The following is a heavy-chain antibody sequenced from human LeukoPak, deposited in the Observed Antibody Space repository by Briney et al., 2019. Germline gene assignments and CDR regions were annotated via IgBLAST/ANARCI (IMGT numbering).Heavy chain of an antibody. J-gene: IGHJ4*02. D-gene: IGHD2-2*01. CDR3: ARDTFQPGLIDS. V-gene: IGHV3-23*01. Sequence: GGSLRLSCAASGFTFRSYAMSWVRQAPGKGLEWVSTVTGSAATTYYADSVKGRFTISRDNSKNTLYLQMNSLRAEDSAVYYCARDTFQPGLIDSWGQGTLVTVSS. CDR1: GFTFRSYA. CDR2: VTGSAATT.